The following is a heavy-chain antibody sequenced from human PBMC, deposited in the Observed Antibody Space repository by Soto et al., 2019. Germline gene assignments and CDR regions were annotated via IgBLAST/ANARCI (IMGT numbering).Heavy chain of an antibody. V-gene: IGHV3-66*01. J-gene: IGHJ5*01. D-gene: IGHD6-6*01. CDR1: GFTVSNNY. CDR2: IYVGGYT. CDR3: AVYAPRHWFDS. Sequence: EVQLVESGGDLVQPGGSLRLSCAASGFTVSNNYMTWVRQAPGKGLEWVSLIYVGGYTYYADSVKGRFTISRDNSKNTLYLQMNSLRAEDTAVYYSAVYAPRHWFDSWGQGTLVTVSS.